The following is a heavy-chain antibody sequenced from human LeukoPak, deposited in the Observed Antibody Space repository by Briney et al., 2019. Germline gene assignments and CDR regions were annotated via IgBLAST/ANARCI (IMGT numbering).Heavy chain of an antibody. Sequence: ASVKVSCKASGYSFTGHYMHWVRQAPGQGLEWMGWINPNSGGTNYAQKLQGRVAMTTDTSTSTAYMELRSLRSDDTAVYYCARSGGDQTICLNWGQGTLVTVSS. CDR1: GYSFTGHY. V-gene: IGHV1-2*02. CDR3: ARSGGDQTICLN. CDR2: INPNSGGT. D-gene: IGHD3-16*01. J-gene: IGHJ4*02.